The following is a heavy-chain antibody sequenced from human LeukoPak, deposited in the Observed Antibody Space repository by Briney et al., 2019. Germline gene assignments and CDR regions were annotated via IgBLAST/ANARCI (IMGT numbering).Heavy chain of an antibody. J-gene: IGHJ4*02. CDR2: INPNSGGT. CDR1: GYTFTGYY. D-gene: IGHD3-3*01. CDR3: ARAHTIFGVVTDY. V-gene: IGHV1-2*02. Sequence: GASVKVSCKASGYTFTGYYMHWVRQAPGKGLEWMGWINPNSGGTNYAQKFQGRVTMTRDTSISTAYMELSRLRSDDTAVYYCARAHTIFGVVTDYWGQGTLVTVSS.